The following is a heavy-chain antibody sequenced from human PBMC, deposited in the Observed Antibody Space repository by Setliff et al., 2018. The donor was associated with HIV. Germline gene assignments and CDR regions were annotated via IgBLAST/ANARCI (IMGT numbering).Heavy chain of an antibody. CDR2: VYASTGHT. CDR1: GDKFGSFE. J-gene: IGHJ6*03. D-gene: IGHD2-15*01. V-gene: IGHV1-8*01. Sequence: ASVKVSCKTSGDKFGSFEINWVRQASGQGLEWVGWVYASTGHTAYARKFEGRVTMTWDPSTGIGYMELNSLRADDTAVYYCARGIDILVKMGIYYHYMDVWGKGTTVTVSS. CDR3: ARGIDILVKMGIYYHYMDV.